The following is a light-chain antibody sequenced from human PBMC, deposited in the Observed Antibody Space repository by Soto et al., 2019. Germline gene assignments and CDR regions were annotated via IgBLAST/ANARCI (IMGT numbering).Light chain of an antibody. CDR2: EVS. Sequence: QSAPTQPPSASGSPGQSVTISCTGTSSDVGGYNYVSWYQQHPGKVPKLMIYEVSKRPSGVPDRFSGSKSGKTASLTVSGLQAEDEADYYCSSYGGNNNYVFGTGTKVTVL. J-gene: IGLJ1*01. CDR3: SSYGGNNNYV. CDR1: SSDVGGYNY. V-gene: IGLV2-8*01.